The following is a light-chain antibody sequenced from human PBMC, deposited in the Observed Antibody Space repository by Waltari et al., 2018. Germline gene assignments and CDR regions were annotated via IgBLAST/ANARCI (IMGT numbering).Light chain of an antibody. CDR2: DVS. V-gene: IGLV2-14*01. CDR3: SSYTSISTGV. J-gene: IGLJ3*02. CDR1: SSDVGGYNY. Sequence: QSALTQPASVSGSPGQSITISCTGTSSDVGGYNYVSWYQQHPGKAPKLMIHDVSNRPSGVSNHFSGSKSGNTASLTISGLQAEDEADYYCSSYTSISTGVFGGGTKLTVL.